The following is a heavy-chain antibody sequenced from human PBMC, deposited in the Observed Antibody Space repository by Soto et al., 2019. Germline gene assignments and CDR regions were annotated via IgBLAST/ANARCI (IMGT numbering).Heavy chain of an antibody. CDR2: INHSGST. V-gene: IGHV4-34*01. J-gene: IGHJ5*02. CDR3: ARGRSFIVGVPAAARRGWFDP. Sequence: SETLSLTFAVYGWSFSVYYWSWIRQPPGKGLEWIGEINHSGSTNYNPSLKIRVTISVDTSKNQFSLKLSSVTAADTAVYYFARGRSFIVGVPAAARRGWFDPWGQGTLVTVSS. D-gene: IGHD2-2*01. CDR1: GWSFSVYY.